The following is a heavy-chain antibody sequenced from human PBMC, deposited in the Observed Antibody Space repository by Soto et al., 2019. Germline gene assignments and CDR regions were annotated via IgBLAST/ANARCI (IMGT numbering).Heavy chain of an antibody. CDR1: GGTFSSYA. D-gene: IGHD5-18*01. V-gene: IGHV1-69*13. J-gene: IGHJ4*02. Sequence: SVKVSCKASGGTFSSYAISWVRQAPGQGLEWMGGIIPIFGTANYAQKFRGRVTITADESTSTAYMELSSLRSEDTAVYYCASVVDTAMAQPSFWGQGTLVTVSS. CDR3: ASVVDTAMAQPSF. CDR2: IIPIFGTA.